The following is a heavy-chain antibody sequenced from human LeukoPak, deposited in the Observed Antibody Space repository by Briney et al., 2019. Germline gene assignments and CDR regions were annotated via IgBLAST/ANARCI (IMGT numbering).Heavy chain of an antibody. V-gene: IGHV3-7*01. J-gene: IGHJ5*02. CDR2: IKQDGSEK. D-gene: IGHD1-7*01. CDR1: GFTFSRYW. CDR3: ARDNGNYPRWFDP. Sequence: GGSLRLSCAASGFTFSRYWMNWVRQAPGQGLEWVANIKQDGSEKYYVDSVKGRFTISRDNAKNSLYLQMNSLRAEDTAVYYCARDNGNYPRWFDPWGQGTLVIVSS.